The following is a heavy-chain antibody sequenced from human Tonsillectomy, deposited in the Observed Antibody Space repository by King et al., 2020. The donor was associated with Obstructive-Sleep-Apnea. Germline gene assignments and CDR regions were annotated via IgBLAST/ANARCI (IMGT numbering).Heavy chain of an antibody. CDR3: AHRGTYRYYFHY. V-gene: IGHV2-5*02. D-gene: IGHD2-2*01. CDR1: GFSLSTSGVG. Sequence: TLKESGPTLVKPTQTLTLTCTFSGFSLSTSGVGVGWIRQPPGKALGWLALVYWDDDKRYSPSLKSRLTITKDTTKNQVVLTMANMDPVDTATDYSAHRGTYRYYFHYWGQGTLVTVSS. J-gene: IGHJ4*02. CDR2: VYWDDDK.